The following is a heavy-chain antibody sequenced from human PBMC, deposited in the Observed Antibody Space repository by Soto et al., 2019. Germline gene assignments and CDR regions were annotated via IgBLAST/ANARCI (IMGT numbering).Heavy chain of an antibody. V-gene: IGHV3-30*18. D-gene: IGHD2-2*01. CDR2: KSYDGRIE. J-gene: IGHJ4*02. Sequence: QVQLVESGGGVVQPGRSLRLSCAASGFTFSRYGMHWVRQAPVKGLQRVAIKSYDGRIEYYADSVKGRFTVSRDNFKNTLYLQMNSLRVEDTAIYYCTKESTSWHYSFDYWGPGTLVSVPS. CDR1: GFTFSRYG. CDR3: TKESTSWHYSFDY.